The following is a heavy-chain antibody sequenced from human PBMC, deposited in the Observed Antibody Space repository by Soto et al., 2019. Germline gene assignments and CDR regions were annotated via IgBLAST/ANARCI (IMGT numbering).Heavy chain of an antibody. CDR3: ARETSAAWPYYLDY. CDR2: IKQDGGER. CDR1: GFTFSTYW. V-gene: IGHV3-7*01. J-gene: IGHJ4*02. Sequence: EVQLVESGGGLVQPGGSLRLSCAASGFTFSTYWMSWVRQAPGKGLEWVANIKQDGGERYYLDSVKGRFTISRDNAKNSLFLQMNCLRAEDTAVYFCARETSAAWPYYLDYWGQGILVTVSS. D-gene: IGHD3-10*01.